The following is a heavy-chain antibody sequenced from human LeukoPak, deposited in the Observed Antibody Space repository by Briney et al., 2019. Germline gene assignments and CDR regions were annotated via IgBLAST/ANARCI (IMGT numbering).Heavy chain of an antibody. CDR3: AREPPYSSSWTVFDS. CDR1: GFTFSSNY. Sequence: GGSLRLSCAASGFTFSSNYMSWVRQAPGKGLEWVSVIYSGGSTYYADSVKGRFTISRDNSKNTLYLQMNSLRAEDSALYYCAREPPYSSSWTVFDSWGQGTLVTVSS. D-gene: IGHD6-13*01. V-gene: IGHV3-66*01. J-gene: IGHJ4*02. CDR2: IYSGGST.